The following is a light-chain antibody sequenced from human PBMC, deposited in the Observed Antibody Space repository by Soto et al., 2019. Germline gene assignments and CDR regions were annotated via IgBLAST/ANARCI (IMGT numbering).Light chain of an antibody. Sequence: EMVLTQSPGTLSLSPGDTATLSCRASQSVSSTYLAWYQQKPGQAPSLLIYDVSSRAAGIPARFSGSGSGTDFTLTISRLEPEDFAVYYCQHYDSSSWTFGQGTKVDIK. CDR2: DVS. CDR1: QSVSSTY. CDR3: QHYDSSSWT. V-gene: IGKV3-20*01. J-gene: IGKJ1*01.